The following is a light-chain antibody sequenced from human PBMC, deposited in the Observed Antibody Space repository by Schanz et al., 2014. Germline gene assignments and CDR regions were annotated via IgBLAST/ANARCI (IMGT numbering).Light chain of an antibody. CDR1: QSVSSK. Sequence: EIVMTQSPATLSVSPGERATLSCRASQSVSSKLAWYQQLPGQAPRLLIYHASSRATGIPDRFSGSGSGTDFTLTISRLEPEDFGVFYCQQFTDAAPYTFGQGTKVEIK. V-gene: IGKV3D-15*01. J-gene: IGKJ2*01. CDR3: QQFTDAAPYT. CDR2: HAS.